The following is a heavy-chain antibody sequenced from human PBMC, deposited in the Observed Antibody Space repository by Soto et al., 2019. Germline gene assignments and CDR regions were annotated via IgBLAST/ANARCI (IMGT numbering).Heavy chain of an antibody. CDR2: INPNGGST. CDR1: GYIFTNFY. CDR3: TRGRASGDY. J-gene: IGHJ4*02. Sequence: QVQLVQPGAEVKKPGASVKFACKASGYIFTNFYIHWVRQAPGQGLDWIGIINPNGGSTNYAQNFQGRVTMTRDTSTSTVYMNLSSLRSEDTAVYYCTRGRASGDYWGQGTLITVSS. V-gene: IGHV1-46*03.